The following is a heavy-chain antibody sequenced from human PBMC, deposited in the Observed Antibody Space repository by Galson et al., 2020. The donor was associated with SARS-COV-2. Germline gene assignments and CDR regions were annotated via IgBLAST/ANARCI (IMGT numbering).Heavy chain of an antibody. J-gene: IGHJ4*02. V-gene: IGHV4-61*09. CDR2: ISANGNT. CDR1: GGSLKSGSYY. CDR3: ARNPLTVAGTFDY. D-gene: IGHD6-19*01. Sequence: SETLSLTCTVSGGSLKSGSYYWSWIRQSAGQGLEWIGHISANGNTMFNPSLKSRVIISLDASKNQFSLNLNSVTAPDTAVYFCARNPLTVAGTFDYWGQGALVTVSS.